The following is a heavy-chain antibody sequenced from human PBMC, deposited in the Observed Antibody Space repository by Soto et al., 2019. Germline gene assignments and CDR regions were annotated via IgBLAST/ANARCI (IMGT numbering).Heavy chain of an antibody. D-gene: IGHD2-21*01. J-gene: IGHJ4*02. CDR1: GFIFNTYG. Sequence: QVQLVESGGGVVQPGRSLRLSCAASGFIFNTYGMHWVRQAPGKGLERVAVIWYDRSNKYYADSVKGRFTISRDNSKNTLHLQMNSLRAEDTAVYYCARGGLLLDYWGQGTLVTVSS. CDR3: ARGGLLLDY. CDR2: IWYDRSNK. V-gene: IGHV3-33*01.